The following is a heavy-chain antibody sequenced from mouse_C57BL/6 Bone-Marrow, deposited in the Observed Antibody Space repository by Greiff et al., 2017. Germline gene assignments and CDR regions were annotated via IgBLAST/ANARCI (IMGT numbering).Heavy chain of an antibody. CDR1: GFTFSSYG. Sequence: DVKLVESGGDLVKPGGSLKLSCAASGFTFSSYGMSWVRQTPDKRLEWVATISSGGSYTYYPDSVKGRFTISRDNAKNTLYLQMSSLKSEDTAMYYCARRGLWLYYYAMYYWGRGTSVTVSS. D-gene: IGHD2-2*01. V-gene: IGHV5-6*02. CDR2: ISSGGSYT. CDR3: ARRGLWLYYYAMYY. J-gene: IGHJ4*01.